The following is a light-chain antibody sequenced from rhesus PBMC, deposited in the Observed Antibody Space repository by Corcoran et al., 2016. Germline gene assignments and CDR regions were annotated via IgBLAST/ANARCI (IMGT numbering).Light chain of an antibody. CDR1: QGISNW. CDR3: QQHNSNPRT. Sequence: DIQMTQSPSSLSASVGDRVTITCQASQGISNWLAWYQQKPGTAPKLLINAASSLQSGVPSRFSGSGSGTEFTLTISSLQPEDFATYYCQQHNSNPRTFGQGTKVEIK. V-gene: IGKV1-33*02. J-gene: IGKJ1*01. CDR2: AAS.